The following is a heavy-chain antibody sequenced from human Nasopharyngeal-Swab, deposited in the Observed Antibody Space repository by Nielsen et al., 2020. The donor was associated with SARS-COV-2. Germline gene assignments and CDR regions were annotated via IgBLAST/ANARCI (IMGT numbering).Heavy chain of an antibody. Sequence: VRQAPRKGLEWVAVTSYDGSNKYYADSVKGRFTISRDNSKNTLYLQMNSLRAEDTAVYYCAKDRGSSGYYYGMDVWGQGTTVTVSS. J-gene: IGHJ6*02. CDR2: TSYDGSNK. V-gene: IGHV3-30*18. D-gene: IGHD6-13*01. CDR3: AKDRGSSGYYYGMDV.